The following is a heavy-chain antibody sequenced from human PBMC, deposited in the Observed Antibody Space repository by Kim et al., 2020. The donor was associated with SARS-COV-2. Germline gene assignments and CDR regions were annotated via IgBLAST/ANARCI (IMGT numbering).Heavy chain of an antibody. CDR2: VYYSSTS. V-gene: IGHV4-59*08. D-gene: IGHD3-10*01. J-gene: IGHJ5*02. CDR3: ARHDEIELTRRGFAP. CDR1: GGSISNYF. Sequence: SQTLSLTCTVSGGSISNYFWSWIRQPPGKGLEWVGYVYYSSTSTYNVYNPSLYSRVTISVDATKNHFALKLKSVTAADTAVYYCARHDEIELTRRGFAPW.